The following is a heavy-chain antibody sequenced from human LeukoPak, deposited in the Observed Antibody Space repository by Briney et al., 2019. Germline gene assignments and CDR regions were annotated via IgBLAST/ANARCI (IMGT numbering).Heavy chain of an antibody. CDR3: ASTTGYSSSWTRAGDDAFDI. CDR1: GGSISSSSYY. CDR2: IYYSGST. J-gene: IGHJ3*02. Sequence: SETLSLTCTVSGGSISSSSYYWGWIRQPPGKGLEWIGSIYYSGSTYYNPSLKSRVTISLNTSKNQFSLKPSSVTAADTAVYYCASTTGYSSSWTRAGDDAFDIWGQGTMVTVSS. V-gene: IGHV4-39*01. D-gene: IGHD6-13*01.